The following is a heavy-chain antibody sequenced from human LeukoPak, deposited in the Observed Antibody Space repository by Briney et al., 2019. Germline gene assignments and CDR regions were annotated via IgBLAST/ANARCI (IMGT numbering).Heavy chain of an antibody. CDR1: GLTFSSHW. CDR3: VRDRGFYDTSPPD. Sequence: GGSLRLSCAASGLTFSSHWMHWVRQAPGKGLVWVSRITDDGSSTTYADSVKGRFTISRDNSKNTLYLQMSSLRAEDTAVYYCVRDRGFYDTSPPDWGQGTLVTVSS. CDR2: ITDDGSST. V-gene: IGHV3-74*01. J-gene: IGHJ4*02. D-gene: IGHD3-22*01.